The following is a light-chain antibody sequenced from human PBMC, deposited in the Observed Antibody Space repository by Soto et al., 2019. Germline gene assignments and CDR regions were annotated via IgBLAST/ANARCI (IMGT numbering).Light chain of an antibody. CDR2: WAS. J-gene: IGKJ4*01. CDR3: QQYHSVPLT. V-gene: IGKV4-1*01. CDR1: QSVLYSPNNKNY. Sequence: DIVMTQSPDSLAVSLGERATINCKSSQSVLYSPNNKNYLGWYQKKPGQPPKLLIYWASTRESGVPDRFSGSGSVTDFTLTISSLQAEDVATYYCQQYHSVPLTFGGGTKVEIK.